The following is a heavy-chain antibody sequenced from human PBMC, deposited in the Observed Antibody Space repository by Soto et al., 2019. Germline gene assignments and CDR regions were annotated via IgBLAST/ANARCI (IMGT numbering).Heavy chain of an antibody. CDR3: ARSALNKGGYGDYVGGYYYYGMDV. D-gene: IGHD4-17*01. CDR2: INPNSGGT. V-gene: IGHV1-2*04. J-gene: IGHJ6*02. Sequence: ASVKVSCKASGYTFTGYYMHWVRQAPGQGLEWMGWINPNSGGTNYAQKFQGWVTMTRDTSISTAYMELSRLRSDDTAVYYCARSALNKGGYGDYVGGYYYYGMDVWGQGTTVTVSS. CDR1: GYTFTGYY.